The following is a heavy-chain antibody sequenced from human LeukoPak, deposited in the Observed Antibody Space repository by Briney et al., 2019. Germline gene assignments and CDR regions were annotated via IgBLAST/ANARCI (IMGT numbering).Heavy chain of an antibody. CDR1: GFTFSSYA. CDR2: LYSGGST. Sequence: PGGSLRLSCAASGFTFSSYAMGWVRQAPGEGLEWVSVLYSGGSTYYADSVQGRFTISRDNSKNTLYLQMNSLSVEDTAVYYCAKLPPYYYGMDVWGQGTTVTVSS. V-gene: IGHV3-66*01. D-gene: IGHD3-10*01. J-gene: IGHJ6*02. CDR3: AKLPPYYYGMDV.